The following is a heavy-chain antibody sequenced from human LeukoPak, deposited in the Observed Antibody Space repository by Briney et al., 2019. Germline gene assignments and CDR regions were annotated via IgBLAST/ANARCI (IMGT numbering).Heavy chain of an antibody. V-gene: IGHV4-59*01. CDR1: AHSISTYY. CDR2: VYYRGTT. Sequence: SQTLSLTSSLSAHSISTYYWSCIRHPPGKSLEWIGYVYYRGTTNYNPSLKSQVPSSLNTSKEQFSLNLKSLTVTNPAVYYFSASHQLWLRGLFEYWGQGTLVTVSS. D-gene: IGHD5-18*01. CDR3: SASHQLWLRGLFEY. J-gene: IGHJ4*02.